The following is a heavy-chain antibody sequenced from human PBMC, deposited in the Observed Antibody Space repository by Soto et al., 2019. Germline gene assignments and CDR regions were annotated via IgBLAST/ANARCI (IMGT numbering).Heavy chain of an antibody. D-gene: IGHD2-8*01. CDR2: IKSKTDGGTT. V-gene: IGHV3-15*01. CDR1: GFTFSNAW. CDR3: TTDFEVVLMVYAIIGAFDI. Sequence: EVQLVESGGGLVQPGGSLRLSCAASGFTFSNAWMSWVRQAPGKGLEWVGRIKSKTDGGTTDYAAPVKGRFTISRDDSKNTLYLQMNSLKTEDTAVYYCTTDFEVVLMVYAIIGAFDIWGQGTMVTVSS. J-gene: IGHJ3*02.